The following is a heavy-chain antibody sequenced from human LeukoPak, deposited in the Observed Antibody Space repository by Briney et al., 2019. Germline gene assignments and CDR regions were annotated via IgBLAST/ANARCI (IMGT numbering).Heavy chain of an antibody. CDR3: AKAAVYSRNWTPFDD. D-gene: IGHD6-13*01. V-gene: IGHV3-30*18. CDR2: LSGDETYI. J-gene: IGHJ4*02. CDR1: GSTFSVYG. Sequence: PGGSLRLSCAASGSTFSVYGMHWVRQAPGKGLEWVALLSGDETYIDYTDSVKGRFTISRDTSKNTLFLQMNSLRADDTAIYYCAKAAVYSRNWTPFDDWGQGTLVIVSS.